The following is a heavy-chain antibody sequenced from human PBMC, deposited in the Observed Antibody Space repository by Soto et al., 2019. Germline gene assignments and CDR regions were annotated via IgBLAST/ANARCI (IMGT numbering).Heavy chain of an antibody. CDR1: GYTFTSYG. CDR3: ARMGDVPYYYYGMDV. V-gene: IGHV1-18*01. Sequence: QVQLVQSGAEVKKPGASVKVSCKASGYTFTSYGFSWVRQAPGQGLEWMGWINAYNGDTNYAQNPQGRVTMTTDTSTHTAYMELRSLRSDDTAVYYCARMGDVPYYYYGMDVWGQGTTVTVSS. J-gene: IGHJ6*02. CDR2: INAYNGDT. D-gene: IGHD3-16*01.